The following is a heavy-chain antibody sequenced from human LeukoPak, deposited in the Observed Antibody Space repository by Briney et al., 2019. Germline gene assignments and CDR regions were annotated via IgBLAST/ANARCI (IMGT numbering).Heavy chain of an antibody. V-gene: IGHV5-51*01. CDR3: ARQDSGYYGD. D-gene: IGHD3-22*01. J-gene: IGHJ4*02. CDR2: IHPGDSDT. CDR1: GYSFTRYW. Sequence: GESLKISCQVSGYSFTRYWIGWVRQMPGKGLEWMGIIHPGDSDTRYSPSFQGQVTISADKSTNTAYLQWSSLKASDTAIYYCARQDSGYYGDWGQGTLVTVSS.